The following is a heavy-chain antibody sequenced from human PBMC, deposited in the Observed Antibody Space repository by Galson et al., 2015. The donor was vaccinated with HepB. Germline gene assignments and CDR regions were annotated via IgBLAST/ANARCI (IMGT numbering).Heavy chain of an antibody. CDR3: ARTVGSEGYRSFDY. Sequence: SVKVSCKASGYTFTNYAMNWVRQAPGQGLEWMGWINTNTGNPTYAQGFTGRFVLSLDTSVSTAYLQISSLKAEDTAVYYCARTVGSEGYRSFDYWGQGTLVTVSS. V-gene: IGHV7-4-1*02. D-gene: IGHD5-18*01. CDR1: GYTFTNYA. J-gene: IGHJ4*02. CDR2: INTNTGNP.